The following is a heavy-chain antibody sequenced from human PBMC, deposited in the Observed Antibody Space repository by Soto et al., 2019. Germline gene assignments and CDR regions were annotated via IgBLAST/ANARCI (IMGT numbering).Heavy chain of an antibody. J-gene: IGHJ5*02. V-gene: IGHV4-31*03. CDR1: GGSFSSGGYY. CDR2: IYYSGST. D-gene: IGHD1-26*01. Sequence: SETLSLTCTVSGGSFSSGGYYWSWIRQHPGKGLEWIGYIYYSGSTYYNPSLKSRVTISVDTSKNQFSLKLSSVTAADTAVYYCARGQMEWELLRLHWFDPWGQGTLVTVSS. CDR3: ARGQMEWELLRLHWFDP.